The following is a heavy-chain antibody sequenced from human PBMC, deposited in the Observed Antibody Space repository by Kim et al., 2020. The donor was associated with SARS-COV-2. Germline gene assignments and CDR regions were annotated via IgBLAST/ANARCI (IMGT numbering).Heavy chain of an antibody. CDR1: GYTFTSYY. CDR2: INPSGGST. J-gene: IGHJ4*02. Sequence: ASVKVSCKASGYTFTSYYMHWVRQAPGQGLEWMGIINPSGGSTSYAQKFQGRVTMTRETSTSTVYMELSSLRSEDTAVYYCARDTSPEQEYDSSGDRGPGDYWGQGTLVTVSS. D-gene: IGHD3-22*01. CDR3: ARDTSPEQEYDSSGDRGPGDY. V-gene: IGHV1-46*01.